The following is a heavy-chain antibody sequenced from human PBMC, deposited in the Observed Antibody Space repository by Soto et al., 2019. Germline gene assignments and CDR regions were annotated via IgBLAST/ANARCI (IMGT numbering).Heavy chain of an antibody. CDR2: ISGSGGST. J-gene: IGHJ3*02. D-gene: IGHD2-15*01. V-gene: IGHV3-23*01. CDR1: GFTFSSYA. CDR3: AKFPRSHFAPDALDI. Sequence: EVQLLESGGGVVQPGGSLRLSCAASGFTFSSYAMSWVRQAPGKGLEWVSAISGSGGSTYYADSVKGRFTISRDNSKNTLYLKMNSLRAEDTAVYYCAKFPRSHFAPDALDIWGQGTMVTVSS.